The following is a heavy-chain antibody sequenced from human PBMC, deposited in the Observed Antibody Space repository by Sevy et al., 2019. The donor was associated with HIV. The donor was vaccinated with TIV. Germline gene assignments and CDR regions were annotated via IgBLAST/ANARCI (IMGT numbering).Heavy chain of an antibody. CDR2: IKQDGSVK. V-gene: IGHV3-7*01. Sequence: GGSLRLSCVASGFTLNSYWMSGVRQAPGKGLEWVANIKQDGSVKYYVGSVKGRFTISRDNARNLLYLQMNSLRVEDTALYYCVRAIAADGSFWGQGTLVTVSS. CDR1: GFTLNSYW. D-gene: IGHD6-13*01. CDR3: VRAIAADGSF. J-gene: IGHJ4*02.